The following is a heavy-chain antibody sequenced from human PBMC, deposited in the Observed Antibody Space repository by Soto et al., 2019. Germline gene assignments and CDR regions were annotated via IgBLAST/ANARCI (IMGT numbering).Heavy chain of an antibody. Sequence: SETLSLTCSVSGGFISSSNYYWGWSRQPPGKGLEWIGNIYYSGSTYYNPSLKSRVTISVDTSKNQFSLKLYSVTAADTAVYYCARLRSDPDSGWYWAFDYSGQGTLVTVSS. D-gene: IGHD6-19*01. CDR2: IYYSGST. V-gene: IGHV4-39*01. CDR1: GGFISSSNYY. CDR3: ARLRSDPDSGWYWAFDY. J-gene: IGHJ4*02.